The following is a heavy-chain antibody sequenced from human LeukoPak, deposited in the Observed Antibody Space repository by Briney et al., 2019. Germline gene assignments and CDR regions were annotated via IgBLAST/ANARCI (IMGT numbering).Heavy chain of an antibody. Sequence: GSLRLSCTVSGGSISSYYWSWIRQPAGKGLEWIGRIYTSGSTNYNPSLKSRVTMSVDTSKNQFSLRLTSVTAADTAVYYCARAESGYSGYRNGYYYYYMDVWGKGTTVTVSS. D-gene: IGHD5-12*01. V-gene: IGHV4-4*07. CDR3: ARAESGYSGYRNGYYYYYMDV. CDR1: GGSISSYY. J-gene: IGHJ6*03. CDR2: IYTSGST.